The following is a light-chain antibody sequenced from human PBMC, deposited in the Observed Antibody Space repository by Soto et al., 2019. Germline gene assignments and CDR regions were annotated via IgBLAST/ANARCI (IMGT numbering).Light chain of an antibody. Sequence: EIVLTQSPATLYLSPGERATLSGRASQSGRNQLAWYQQKPGQAPRLLSYDSANRATGIPGRFSGSGSGTDVTVNISSLGHEGFGVYYCQERRNLPWMFGQGPKLEI. V-gene: IGKV3-11*01. CDR3: QERRNLPWM. J-gene: IGKJ1*01. CDR1: QSGRNQ. CDR2: DSA.